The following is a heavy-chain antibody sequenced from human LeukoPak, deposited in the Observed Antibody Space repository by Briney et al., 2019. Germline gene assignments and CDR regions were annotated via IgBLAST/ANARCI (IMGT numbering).Heavy chain of an antibody. CDR2: ISAYNGNT. J-gene: IGHJ4*02. V-gene: IGHV1-18*01. Sequence: ASVKVSCKASGYTFTSYDISWVRQAPGQGLEWMGWISAYNGNTNYAQKLQGRVTMTTDTSTSTAYMELRSLRSDDTAVYYCARPASPLGYCSGGSCYDYFDYWGQGTLVTVSS. CDR1: GYTFTSYD. CDR3: ARPASPLGYCSGGSCYDYFDY. D-gene: IGHD2-15*01.